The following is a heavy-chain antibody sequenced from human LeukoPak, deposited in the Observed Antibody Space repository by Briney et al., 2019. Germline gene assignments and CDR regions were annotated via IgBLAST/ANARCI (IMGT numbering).Heavy chain of an antibody. J-gene: IGHJ6*03. CDR1: GFTFSSYG. CDR3: AKDLNYYYMDV. V-gene: IGHV3-33*06. Sequence: GRSLRLSCAASGFTFSSYGMHWVRQAPGKGLGWVAVIWYDGSNTYYADSVKGRFTISRDNSKNTLYLQMNSLRAEDTAVYYCAKDLNYYYMDVWGKGTTATVSS. CDR2: IWYDGSNT.